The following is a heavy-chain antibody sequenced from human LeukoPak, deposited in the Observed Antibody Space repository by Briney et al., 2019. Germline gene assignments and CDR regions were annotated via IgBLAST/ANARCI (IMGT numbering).Heavy chain of an antibody. J-gene: IGHJ4*02. CDR1: GFTFSSYA. Sequence: GGSLRLSCAASGFTFSSYAMTWVRQAPGKGLEWVSAISDSGRRTYYADSVKGRFTISRDVSKSTLYLQMNSLRAEDTALYYCAKGQRWELPLDFWGQGTLVTVSS. D-gene: IGHD2-15*01. CDR3: AKGQRWELPLDF. V-gene: IGHV3-23*01. CDR2: ISDSGRRT.